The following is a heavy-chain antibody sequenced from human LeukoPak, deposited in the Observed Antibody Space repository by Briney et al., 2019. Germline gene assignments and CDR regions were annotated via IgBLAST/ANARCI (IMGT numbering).Heavy chain of an antibody. CDR1: GFTVSSNY. J-gene: IGHJ5*02. CDR3: ARDVGTWFDP. Sequence: GSLRLSCASSGFTVSSNYMSWVRQAPGKGLEWVANIKQDGSEKYYVDSVKGRFTISRDNAKTSLYLQMNSLRAEDTAVYYCARDVGTWFDPWGQGTLVTVSS. V-gene: IGHV3-7*01. CDR2: IKQDGSEK. D-gene: IGHD6-13*01.